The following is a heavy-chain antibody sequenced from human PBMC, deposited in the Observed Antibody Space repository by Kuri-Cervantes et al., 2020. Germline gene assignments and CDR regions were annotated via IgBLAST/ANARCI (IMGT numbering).Heavy chain of an antibody. V-gene: IGHV4-4*02. CDR3: ARDGYRSHFDY. J-gene: IGHJ4*02. Sequence: SETLSLTCAVSGGSISSSNWWSWVRQPPGKGLEWIGEIYHSGSTNYNPSLKSRVTISVDTSKNQFSLKLSSVTAADTAVYYCARDGYRSHFDYWGQGTLVTVSS. CDR2: IYHSGST. CDR1: GGSISSSNW. D-gene: IGHD5-18*01.